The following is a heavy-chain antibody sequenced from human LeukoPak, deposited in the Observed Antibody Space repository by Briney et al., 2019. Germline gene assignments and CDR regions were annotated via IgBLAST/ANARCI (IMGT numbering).Heavy chain of an antibody. Sequence: GGSLRLSCAASGFTFSSYWMSWVRQAPGKGLEWVANIKQDGSEKYYVDSVKGRFTISRDNAKNSLYLQMNSLRAEDTAVYYCARNYYGSGAPTNWFDPWGQGTLVTVSS. CDR1: GFTFSSYW. CDR2: IKQDGSEK. J-gene: IGHJ5*02. V-gene: IGHV3-7*01. D-gene: IGHD3-10*01. CDR3: ARNYYGSGAPTNWFDP.